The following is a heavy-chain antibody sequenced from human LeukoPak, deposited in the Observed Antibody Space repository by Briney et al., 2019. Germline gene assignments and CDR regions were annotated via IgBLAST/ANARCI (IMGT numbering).Heavy chain of an antibody. CDR1: GFTFSSYA. CDR3: ARGSVATTVTISIDY. Sequence: QSGGSLRLSCAASGFTFSSYAMHWVRQAPGKGLEWVAVISYDGSNKYYADSVKGRFTISRDNSKNTLYLQMNSLRAEDTAVYYCARGSVATTVTISIDYWGQGTLVTVSS. J-gene: IGHJ4*02. CDR2: ISYDGSNK. V-gene: IGHV3-30-3*01. D-gene: IGHD5-12*01.